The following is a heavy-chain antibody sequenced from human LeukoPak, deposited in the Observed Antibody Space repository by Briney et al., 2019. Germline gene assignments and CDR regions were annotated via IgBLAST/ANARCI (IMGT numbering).Heavy chain of an antibody. J-gene: IGHJ4*02. CDR2: IKSKTDGGTT. D-gene: IGHD3-22*01. CDR3: TARVVVTINHFHY. Sequence: PGGSLRLSCAASGFTFSNAWMSWVRQAPGKGLEWVGRIKSKTDGGTTDYAAPVKGRFTISRDDSKNTLYLQMNSLKTEDTAVYYCTARVVVTINHFHYWGQGTLVTVSS. V-gene: IGHV3-15*01. CDR1: GFTFSNAW.